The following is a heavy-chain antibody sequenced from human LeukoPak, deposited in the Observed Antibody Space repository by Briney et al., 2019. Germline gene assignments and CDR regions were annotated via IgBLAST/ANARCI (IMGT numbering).Heavy chain of an antibody. Sequence: SETLSLTCTVSGGSISSYYWSWIRQPPGKGLEWIGYIYYIGSTNYNPSLKSRVTISVDTSKNQFSLKLSSVTAADTAVYYCARDGATTGAFDIWGQGTMVTVSS. CDR3: ARDGATTGAFDI. J-gene: IGHJ3*02. CDR1: GGSISSYY. CDR2: IYYIGST. D-gene: IGHD5-24*01. V-gene: IGHV4-59*01.